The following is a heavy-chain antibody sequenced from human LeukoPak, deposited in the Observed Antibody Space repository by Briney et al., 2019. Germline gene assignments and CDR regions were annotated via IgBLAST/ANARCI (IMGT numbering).Heavy chain of an antibody. V-gene: IGHV3-23*01. Sequence: PGGSLRLSCAASGFTFSSYAMSWVRQAPGKGLEWVSAISGSGGSTHYADSVKGRFTISRDNSKNTLYQQMNSLRAEDTAVYYCAKVEGVNIVVVPAATTSFDYWGQGTLVTVSS. CDR3: AKVEGVNIVVVPAATTSFDY. D-gene: IGHD2-2*01. CDR1: GFTFSSYA. CDR2: ISGSGGST. J-gene: IGHJ4*02.